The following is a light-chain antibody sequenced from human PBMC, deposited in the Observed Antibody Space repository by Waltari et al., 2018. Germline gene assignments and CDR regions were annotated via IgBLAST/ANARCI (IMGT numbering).Light chain of an antibody. CDR2: RAS. V-gene: IGKV1-5*03. Sequence: IQMTQSPPTLSASVGDRVTITCRDSEGIDDRMAWYQHAPGKAPKLLIYRASTLQSGVPSRFSGSGSGTEFTLTISSLQADDFGTYYCQYYFLYSRGFGQGTKLEIK. CDR1: EGIDDR. J-gene: IGKJ2*03. CDR3: QYYFLYSRG.